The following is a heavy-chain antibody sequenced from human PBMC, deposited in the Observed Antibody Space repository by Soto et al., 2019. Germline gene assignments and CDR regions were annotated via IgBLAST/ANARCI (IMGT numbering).Heavy chain of an antibody. J-gene: IGHJ5*02. D-gene: IGHD3-3*01. CDR2: IYPGDSDT. CDR3: ARQRTPEYDFWSGYPVSWFDP. V-gene: IGHV5-51*01. Sequence: PWESLKISCKGSGYSFTSYWIGWVRQMTGKGLEWMGIIYPGDSDTRYSPSFQGQVTISADKSISTAYLQWSSLKASDTAMYYCARQRTPEYDFWSGYPVSWFDPWGQGTLVTV. CDR1: GYSFTSYW.